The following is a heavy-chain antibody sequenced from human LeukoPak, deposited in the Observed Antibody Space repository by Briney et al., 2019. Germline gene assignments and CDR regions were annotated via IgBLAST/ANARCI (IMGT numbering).Heavy chain of an antibody. CDR3: ARGIVGATDFDY. CDR2: IYYSGST. V-gene: IGHV4-59*01. D-gene: IGHD1-26*01. Sequence: SETLSLTCTVYGGSISSYYWSWIRQPPGKRLEWIGYIYYSGSTNYNPSLKSRVTISVDTSKNQFSLKLSSVTAADTAVYYCARGIVGATDFDYWGQGTLVTVSS. J-gene: IGHJ4*02. CDR1: GGSISSYY.